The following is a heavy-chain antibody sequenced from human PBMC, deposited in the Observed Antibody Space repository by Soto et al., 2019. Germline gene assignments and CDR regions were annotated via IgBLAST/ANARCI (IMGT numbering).Heavy chain of an antibody. CDR1: GYTFNRHE. V-gene: IGHV1-8*01. CDR2: MNPNSGNT. CDR3: ARVGLYVSIQANTLDV. Sequence: QVQLVQSGAEVKRSGASVRISCKASGYTFNRHEITWARQATGQGPEWIGRMNPNSGNTGYAQKFQGRVTMTMDSSMTTAYTDLSSLTSEATAIYYCARVGLYVSIQANTLDVSGEVRMVCVS. J-gene: IGHJ3*01. D-gene: IGHD1-26*01.